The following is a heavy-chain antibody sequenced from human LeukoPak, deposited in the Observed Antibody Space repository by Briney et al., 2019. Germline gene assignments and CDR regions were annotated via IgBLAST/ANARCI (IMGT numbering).Heavy chain of an antibody. CDR3: ARANLYSSGRRFWFVP. CDR1: GGSFSGYY. Sequence: SETLSLTCAVYGGSFSGYYWSWIRQPPGKGLEWIGEVNHSGSTNYNPSLKSRVTISVDTSKNQFSLKLSSVTAADTAVYYCARANLYSSGRRFWFVPWGQGTLVTVSS. V-gene: IGHV4-34*01. CDR2: VNHSGST. J-gene: IGHJ5*02. D-gene: IGHD6-19*01.